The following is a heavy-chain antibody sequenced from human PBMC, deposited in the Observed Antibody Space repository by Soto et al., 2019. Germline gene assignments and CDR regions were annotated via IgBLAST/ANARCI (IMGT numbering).Heavy chain of an antibody. V-gene: IGHV3-30-3*01. CDR3: ARPNTPGY. CDR1: GFTFSSYA. Sequence: QVQLVESGGGVVQPGRSLRLSCAASGFTFSSYAMHWVRQAPGKGLEWVAVISYDGSNKYYADSVKGRFTISRDNSKNTLYLQMNSLRAEDTAVYYCARPNTPGYWGQGTLVTVSS. CDR2: ISYDGSNK. J-gene: IGHJ4*02. D-gene: IGHD7-27*01.